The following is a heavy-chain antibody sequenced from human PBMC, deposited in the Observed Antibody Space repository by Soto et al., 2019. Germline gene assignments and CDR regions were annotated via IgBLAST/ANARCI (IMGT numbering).Heavy chain of an antibody. D-gene: IGHD4-17*01. CDR3: VRSMTTLTIDWLDP. Sequence: EVQLVESGGGLVQRGGSLRLSCAASGFTFSDYWMHWVRQAPGKGPVWLSRINGDGSNTNHAHFVKGRFTISRDNAKNTLYLQINSLRAEDTAVYYCVRSMTTLTIDWLDPWGRGTQVTLSS. CDR1: GFTFSDYW. J-gene: IGHJ5*02. V-gene: IGHV3-74*01. CDR2: INGDGSNT.